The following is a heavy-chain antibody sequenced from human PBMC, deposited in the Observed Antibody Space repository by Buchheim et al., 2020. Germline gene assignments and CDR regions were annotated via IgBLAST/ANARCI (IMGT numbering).Heavy chain of an antibody. CDR2: IKQDGSEQ. J-gene: IGHJ4*02. Sequence: EVQLVESGGGLVQPGGSLRLSCAASGFTFSDSWMSWVRQAPGKGLEWVANIKQDGSEQYYVDPVKGRFTISRDSAKNSLYLQMNSLRAEDTAVYYCAKDGRTWPTWGQGTL. V-gene: IGHV3-7*01. CDR3: AKDGRTWPT. CDR1: GFTFSDSW.